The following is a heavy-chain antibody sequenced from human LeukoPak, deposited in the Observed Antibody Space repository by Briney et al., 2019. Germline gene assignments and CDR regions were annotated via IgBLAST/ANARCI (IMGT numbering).Heavy chain of an antibody. CDR3: AKDSSGWYFYYYGMDV. J-gene: IGHJ6*02. Sequence: GGSLRLSCAASGFTFSSYAMSWVRQAPGKGLEWVSAISGSGGSTYYADSVKGRFTISRDNSKNTLYLQMNSLRAEGTAVYYCAKDSSGWYFYYYGMDVWGQGTTVTVSS. V-gene: IGHV3-23*01. CDR2: ISGSGGST. D-gene: IGHD6-19*01. CDR1: GFTFSSYA.